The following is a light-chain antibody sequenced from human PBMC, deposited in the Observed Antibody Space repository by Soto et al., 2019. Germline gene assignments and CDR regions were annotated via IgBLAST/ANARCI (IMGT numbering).Light chain of an antibody. CDR3: QQYNTYSSRT. V-gene: IGKV1-5*01. CDR2: DAS. CDR1: QSISSW. Sequence: DIQMTQPPSTLSASVGDRVTITCRASQSISSWLAWYQQKLGRAPRLLIYDASSLESGVPSRFSGSGYGTEFTLTISSLQPDDFATYYCQQYNTYSSRTFGGGTKVDIK. J-gene: IGKJ4*01.